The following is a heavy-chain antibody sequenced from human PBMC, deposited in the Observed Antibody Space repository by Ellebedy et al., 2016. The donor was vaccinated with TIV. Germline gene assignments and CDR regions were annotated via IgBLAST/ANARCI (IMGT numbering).Heavy chain of an antibody. Sequence: GESLKISCAASGFSLTGSDLHWVRRRRGKGLEWVAASGAAGDTYYPESVRGRFTISRESAKNSFYLQMNSLTAGDTAVYYCARGGPGGDNWFFGLWGRGTQVTVSS. CDR1: GFSLTGSD. J-gene: IGHJ2*01. D-gene: IGHD3-10*01. V-gene: IGHV3-13*01. CDR2: SGAAGDT. CDR3: ARGGPGGDNWFFGL.